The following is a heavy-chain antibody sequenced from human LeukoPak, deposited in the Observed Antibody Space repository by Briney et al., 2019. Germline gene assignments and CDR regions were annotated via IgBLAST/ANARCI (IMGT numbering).Heavy chain of an antibody. CDR1: GFTFSSYA. CDR2: ISGSGGST. Sequence: GGSLRLSCAASGFTFSSYAMSWVRQAPGKGLEWVSAISGSGGSTYYADSVKGRFTISRDNSKNTLHLQMNSLRAEDTAVYYCAKVSGYCSGGSCFNYWGQGTLVTVSS. D-gene: IGHD2-15*01. CDR3: AKVSGYCSGGSCFNY. V-gene: IGHV3-23*01. J-gene: IGHJ4*02.